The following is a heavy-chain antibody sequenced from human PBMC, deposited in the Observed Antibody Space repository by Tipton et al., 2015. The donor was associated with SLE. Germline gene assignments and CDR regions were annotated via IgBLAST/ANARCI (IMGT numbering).Heavy chain of an antibody. CDR1: GESFNGYF. CDR3: ASNSGNAPFFDY. Sequence: TLSLTCAVYGESFNGYFWTWIRQPPGKGLEWIAEIIHSGVTNYNPSLKSRVTMSVDTSKKQFSLKLRSVTAADTAVYYCASNSGNAPFFDYWGQGTLVTVSS. V-gene: IGHV4-34*12. J-gene: IGHJ4*02. D-gene: IGHD1-26*01. CDR2: IIHSGVT.